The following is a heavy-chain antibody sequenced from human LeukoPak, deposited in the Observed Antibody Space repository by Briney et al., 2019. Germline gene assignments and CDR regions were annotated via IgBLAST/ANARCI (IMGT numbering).Heavy chain of an antibody. CDR1: GFTFSSHG. D-gene: IGHD3-10*01. V-gene: IGHV3-23*01. Sequence: GGSLRLSCAASGFTFSSHGMSWVRQAPGKGLEWVSAISGSGGSTYYADSVKGRFTISRDNSKNTLYLQMNSLRAEDTAVYYCAKGGDYYGSGSIFDYWGQGTLVTVSS. CDR3: AKGGDYYGSGSIFDY. J-gene: IGHJ4*02. CDR2: ISGSGGST.